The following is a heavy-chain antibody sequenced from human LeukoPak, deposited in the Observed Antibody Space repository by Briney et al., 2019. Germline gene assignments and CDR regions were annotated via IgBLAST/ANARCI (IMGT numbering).Heavy chain of an antibody. Sequence: GGSLRLSCAASGFTVSGYWMSWVRQAPGKGLEGVANINQDGSEKYYVDSVKGRFTISRDNAKNSLFVQMGSLRVEDTAVYYCARDVPSMVRGVIINYYFDYWGQGTLVTVSS. J-gene: IGHJ4*02. D-gene: IGHD3-10*01. CDR1: GFTVSGYW. CDR3: ARDVPSMVRGVIINYYFDY. V-gene: IGHV3-7*03. CDR2: INQDGSEK.